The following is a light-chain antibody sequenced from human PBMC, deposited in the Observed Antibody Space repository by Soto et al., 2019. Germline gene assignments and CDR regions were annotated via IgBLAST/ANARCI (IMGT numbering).Light chain of an antibody. CDR2: ASS. CDR1: QGISSY. CDR3: QQYDSYPWT. Sequence: ALRMTQSPSSFSASTGDRVTITCRASQGISSYLAWYQQKPGKAPKLLIYASSTLQSGVPSRFSGSGAGTDFTLPISCLQSENFATYYCQQYDSYPWTFGQGTKVEIK. V-gene: IGKV1-8*01. J-gene: IGKJ1*01.